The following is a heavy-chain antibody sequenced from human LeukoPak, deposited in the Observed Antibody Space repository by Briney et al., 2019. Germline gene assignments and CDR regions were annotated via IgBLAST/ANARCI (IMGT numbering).Heavy chain of an antibody. Sequence: GGSLRLSCAASGFTVSSNYMSWVRQAPGKGLEWVSVIYSGGSTYYADSVKGRFTISRDNSKNTLYLQMNSLRAEDTAVYYCAKDRGGSSTSWFDPWGQGTLVTVSP. D-gene: IGHD2-2*01. V-gene: IGHV3-53*01. CDR1: GFTVSSNY. CDR3: AKDRGGSSTSWFDP. CDR2: IYSGGST. J-gene: IGHJ5*02.